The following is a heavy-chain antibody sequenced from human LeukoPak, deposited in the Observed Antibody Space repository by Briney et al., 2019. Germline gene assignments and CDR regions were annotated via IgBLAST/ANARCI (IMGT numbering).Heavy chain of an antibody. D-gene: IGHD6-13*01. V-gene: IGHV3-23*01. CDR2: ISGSGGST. Sequence: GGSLRLSCAASGFTFSSYGMSWVRQAPGKGLEWVSAISGSGGSTYYADSVKGRFTISRDNAKNSLYLQMNSLRAEDTAVYYCARGGYSSSWGHGYYYMDVWGKGTTVTVSS. CDR3: ARGGYSSSWGHGYYYMDV. CDR1: GFTFSSYG. J-gene: IGHJ6*03.